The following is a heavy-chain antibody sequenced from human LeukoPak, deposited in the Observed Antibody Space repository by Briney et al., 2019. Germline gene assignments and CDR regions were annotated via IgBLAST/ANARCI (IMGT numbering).Heavy chain of an antibody. V-gene: IGHV3-7*01. CDR1: GFTFSGAW. Sequence: PGGSLRLSCAASGFTFSGAWMSWVRQAPGKGLQWVAAIKADGSKEYYLDSVKGRFTISRDNANDSLYLQMNSLRAEDAALYYCAAMSLAFWGQGTLVTVSS. J-gene: IGHJ4*02. CDR3: AAMSLAF. CDR2: IKADGSKE. D-gene: IGHD2-2*01.